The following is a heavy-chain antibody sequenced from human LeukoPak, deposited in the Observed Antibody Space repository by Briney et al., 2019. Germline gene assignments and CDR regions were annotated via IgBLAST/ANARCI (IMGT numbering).Heavy chain of an antibody. J-gene: IGHJ6*04. CDR3: ARDINWTLLDMDV. D-gene: IGHD3-10*01. CDR1: GFTFSSYG. CDR2: ISDDGSNK. Sequence: GGSLRLSCAASGFTFSSYGMHWVRQAPGKGLEWVVVISDDGSNKYYADSVKGRFTISRDNSKNTLYLQMNSLRAEDTAVYYCARDINWTLLDMDVWGKGTTVTVS. V-gene: IGHV3-30*03.